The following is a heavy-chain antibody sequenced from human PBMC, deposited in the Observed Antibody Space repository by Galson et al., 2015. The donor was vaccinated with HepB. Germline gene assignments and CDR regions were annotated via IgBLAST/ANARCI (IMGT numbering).Heavy chain of an antibody. CDR3: ARVRDYGDYWGGLFDY. V-gene: IGHV7-4-1*02. Sequence: SVKVSCKASGYTFTSYAMNWVRQAPGQGLEWMGWINTNTGNPTYAQGFTGRFVFSLDTSVSTAYLQISSLKAEDTAVYYCARVRDYGDYWGGLFDYWGRGTLVTVSS. J-gene: IGHJ4*02. D-gene: IGHD4-17*01. CDR1: GYTFTSYA. CDR2: INTNTGNP.